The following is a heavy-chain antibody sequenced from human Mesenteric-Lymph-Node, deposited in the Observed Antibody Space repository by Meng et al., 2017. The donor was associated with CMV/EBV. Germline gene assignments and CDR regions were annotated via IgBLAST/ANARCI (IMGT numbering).Heavy chain of an antibody. CDR3: AKDHIVGPSSDAFDI. CDR1: GFTFSSYT. CDR2: IYSGGSST. D-gene: IGHD1-26*01. V-gene: IGHV3-23*03. J-gene: IGHJ3*02. Sequence: GESLKISCAASGFTFSSYTMSWVRQAPGEGLEWASLIYSGGSSTAYADSVKGRFTVSRDNSKNTLYLQMTSLRAEDTAVYYCAKDHIVGPSSDAFDIWGQGTMVTVSS.